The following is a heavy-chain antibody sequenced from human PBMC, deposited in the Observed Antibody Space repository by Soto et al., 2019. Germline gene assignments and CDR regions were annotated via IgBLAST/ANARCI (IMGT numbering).Heavy chain of an antibody. V-gene: IGHV1-18*03. CDR2: ISGDNGNT. Sequence: QVQLVQSGAEVKKPGASVRVSCQTSAYTFTNYAVSWVRQAPGQGLEWMGWISGDNGNTIYAQKFQGRVTMTTDTSTRKAYMELRSLRSDDMAVYYCATGLLGYCSGGSCYSDSWGQGTLVTVSS. CDR1: AYTFTNYA. CDR3: ATGLLGYCSGGSCYSDS. J-gene: IGHJ4*02. D-gene: IGHD2-15*01.